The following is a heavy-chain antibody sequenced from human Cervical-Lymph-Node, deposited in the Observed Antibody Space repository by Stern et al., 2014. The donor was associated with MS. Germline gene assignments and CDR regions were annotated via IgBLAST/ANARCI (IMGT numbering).Heavy chain of an antibody. CDR1: GGTFRNYG. Sequence: VQLVESGAEVKKPGSSVKVSCKASGGTFRNYGISWVRQAPGQGLEWMGGIIPTFGSASYAQRFQGRVAFTADESTSTAYMELNSLTSGDTAVYYCASDVASGNSSWYLHWFDPWGQGTLVTVSS. D-gene: IGHD6-13*01. CDR2: IIPTFGSA. CDR3: ASDVASGNSSWYLHWFDP. J-gene: IGHJ5*02. V-gene: IGHV1-69*01.